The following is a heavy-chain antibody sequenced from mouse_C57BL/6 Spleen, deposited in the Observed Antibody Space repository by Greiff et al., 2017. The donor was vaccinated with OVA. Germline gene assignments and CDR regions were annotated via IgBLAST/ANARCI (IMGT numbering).Heavy chain of an antibody. CDR3: AISAYYSNYVAY. D-gene: IGHD2-5*01. J-gene: IGHJ3*01. V-gene: IGHV1-74*01. Sequence: QVQLQQPGAELVKPGASVKVSCKASGYTFTSYWMHWVKQRPGHGLEWLGRIHPSDSDTNYNQKFKGKATLTVDKSSSTAYMQLSSLTSEDSAVYYCAISAYYSNYVAYWGQGTLVTVSA. CDR2: IHPSDSDT. CDR1: GYTFTSYW.